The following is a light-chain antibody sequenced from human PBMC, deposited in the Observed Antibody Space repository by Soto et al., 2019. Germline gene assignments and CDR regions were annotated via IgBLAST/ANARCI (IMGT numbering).Light chain of an antibody. CDR1: EGVSSN. CDR3: QQYGSSSWT. V-gene: IGKV3-15*01. CDR2: GEF. Sequence: EIVMTQSPATLSVSPGERAAVSCRASEGVSSNLAWYQLRPRQAPRLIIYGEFTRATGIPGRFSGSGSGTEFHLTISSLQSEDFPVHYCQQYGSSSWTFGRGTKVDIK. J-gene: IGKJ1*01.